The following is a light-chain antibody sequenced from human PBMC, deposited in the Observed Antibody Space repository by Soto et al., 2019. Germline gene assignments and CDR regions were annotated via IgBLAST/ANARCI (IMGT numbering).Light chain of an antibody. J-gene: IGKJ1*01. Sequence: EIVLTQSPGTLSLSPGERTTLSCRASQSVSSNFLDWYQQKPGQAPRLLIYGASSRATGIPDRFSGSGSGTDFTLTVSRLEPEDFAVYYCQQYGSSPKTFGQGTKVDI. CDR1: QSVSSNF. CDR3: QQYGSSPKT. V-gene: IGKV3-20*01. CDR2: GAS.